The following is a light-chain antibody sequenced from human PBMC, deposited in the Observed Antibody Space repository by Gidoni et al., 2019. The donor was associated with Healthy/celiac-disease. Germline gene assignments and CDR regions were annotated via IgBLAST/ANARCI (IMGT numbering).Light chain of an antibody. J-gene: IGKJ3*01. CDR2: AAS. CDR3: QQLNSYPR. CDR1: QGISSY. Sequence: DLPVTQSPSFLSASVGDRVTITCRASQGISSYLAWYQQKPGKAPKLLIYAASTLQSGVPSRFSGSGSGTEFTLTISSLQPEDFATYYCQQLNSYPRFGPGTKVDIK. V-gene: IGKV1-9*01.